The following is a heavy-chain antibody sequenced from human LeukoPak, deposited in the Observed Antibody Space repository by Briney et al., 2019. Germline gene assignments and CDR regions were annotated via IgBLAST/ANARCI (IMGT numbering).Heavy chain of an antibody. CDR1: GFTFSSYA. J-gene: IGHJ4*02. CDR3: AKASGVAIVAAGHADF. CDR2: ISGSGGST. Sequence: GGSLRLSCAASGFTFSSYAMSWVRQAPGKGVEWVSGISGSGGSTYYADSVKGRFTISRDNSKNALYLQMNSLRAEDTAVYYCAKASGVAIVAAGHADFWGQGTLVTVSS. V-gene: IGHV3-23*01. D-gene: IGHD5-12*01.